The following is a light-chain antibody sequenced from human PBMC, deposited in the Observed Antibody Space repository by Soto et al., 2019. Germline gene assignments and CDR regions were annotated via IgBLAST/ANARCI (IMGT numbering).Light chain of an antibody. CDR2: DVS. Sequence: QSALTQPASVSGSPGQSITISCTGTSSDVGGYNYVSWYQQHPGTAPKFMIYDVSNRPSGVSNRFSGSKSGNTASLTISGLQAEYEADYYCSSYTTSNTRQIVFGTGTKLTVL. CDR1: SSDVGGYNY. CDR3: SSYTTSNTRQIV. J-gene: IGLJ1*01. V-gene: IGLV2-14*01.